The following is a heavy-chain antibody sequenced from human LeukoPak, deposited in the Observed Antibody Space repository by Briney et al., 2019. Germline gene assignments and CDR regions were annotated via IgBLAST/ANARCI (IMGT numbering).Heavy chain of an antibody. J-gene: IGHJ4*02. CDR3: ATRSKALSTFTI. CDR2: IIPIFGTA. V-gene: IGHV1-69*13. Sequence: GASVKVSCKASGGTFSSYVISWVRQAPGQGLEWMGGIIPIFGTANYAQEFQGRVTITADESTSTAYMELSSLRSEDTAVYYCATRSKALSTFTIWGQGTLVTVSS. D-gene: IGHD3-10*01. CDR1: GGTFSSYV.